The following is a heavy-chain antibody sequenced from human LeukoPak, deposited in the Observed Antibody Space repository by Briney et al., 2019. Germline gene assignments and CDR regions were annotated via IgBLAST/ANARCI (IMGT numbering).Heavy chain of an antibody. CDR3: ARLGCWAPYYFDH. J-gene: IGHJ4*02. V-gene: IGHV1-2*05. D-gene: IGHD2-8*01. Sequence: ASVKFSCKASGYTFTGYCMHWVRQAPGQGPEWMGRINPNSGGTNYAQKSQGRVPMTRNTSISKGYRELSRLRSDDKGVYYCARLGCWAPYYFDHWGQGTLVTVSS. CDR1: GYTFTGYC. CDR2: INPNSGGT.